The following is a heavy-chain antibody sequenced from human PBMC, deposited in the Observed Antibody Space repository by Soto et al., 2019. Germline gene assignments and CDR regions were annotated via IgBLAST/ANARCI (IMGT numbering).Heavy chain of an antibody. CDR2: IGTSGDT. D-gene: IGHD6-6*01. J-gene: IGHJ5*02. Sequence: EVQVVESGGGLVQPGGSLRVSCAASGFTFSRYDMHWVRQATGRGLEWVSGIGTSGDTYYAGSVKGRFTISRENAKNSVYLQMNSLRAGDTAVYYCARGALGFDPWGQGTLVAVSS. V-gene: IGHV3-13*04. CDR1: GFTFSRYD. CDR3: ARGALGFDP.